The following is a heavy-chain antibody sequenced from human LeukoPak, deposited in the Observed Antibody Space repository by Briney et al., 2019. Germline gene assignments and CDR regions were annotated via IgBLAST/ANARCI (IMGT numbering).Heavy chain of an antibody. D-gene: IGHD2-2*01. Sequence: GGSLRLSCAASGFTFSRHYMHWVRQAPGKGLEWVSVIYSGGSTYYADSVKGRFTISRDNSKNTLYLQMNSLRAEDTAVYYCARAGCSSTSCYPWGQGTLVTVSS. CDR3: ARAGCSSTSCYP. V-gene: IGHV3-66*01. CDR1: GFTFSRHY. CDR2: IYSGGST. J-gene: IGHJ5*02.